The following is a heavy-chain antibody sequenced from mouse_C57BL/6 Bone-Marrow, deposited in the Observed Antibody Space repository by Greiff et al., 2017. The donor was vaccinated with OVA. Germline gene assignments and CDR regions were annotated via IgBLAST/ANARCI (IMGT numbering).Heavy chain of an antibody. CDR2: IHPNSGST. Sequence: QVQLQQPGAELVKPGASVKLSCKASGYTFTSYWMHWVKQRPGQGLEWIGMIHPNSGSTNYNEKFKSKATLTVDKSSSTAYMQLSSLTSEDSAVYYCARRGLLRTYARDYGGQGPSATGPS. V-gene: IGHV1-64*01. D-gene: IGHD2-3*01. CDR3: ARRGLLRTYARDY. CDR1: GYTFTSYW. J-gene: IGHJ4*01.